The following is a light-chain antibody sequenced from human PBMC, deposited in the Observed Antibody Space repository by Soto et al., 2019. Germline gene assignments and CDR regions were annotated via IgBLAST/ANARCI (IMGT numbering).Light chain of an antibody. CDR2: GAF. CDR3: QQYDNLPLT. CDR1: QDISNY. Sequence: IQMTQSPSSLSASVGDRVTITCQASQDISNYLNWYQQKPGKAPTLLIYGAFNLQTGVPSRFSGSGSGTDFTFIISGLQPEDIATYYCQQYDNLPLTFGGGTKVE. J-gene: IGKJ4*01. V-gene: IGKV1-33*01.